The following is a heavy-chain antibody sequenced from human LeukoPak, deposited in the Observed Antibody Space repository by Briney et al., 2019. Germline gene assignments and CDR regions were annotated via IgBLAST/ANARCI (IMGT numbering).Heavy chain of an antibody. J-gene: IGHJ4*02. CDR1: GGSFSGYF. Sequence: SETLSLTCAVYGGSFSGYFWSWVRQPPGKGVEWIGEINHSGSTNYNPSLTSRVTISVDTSKNQFSLKLSSVTAAATAVYYCAREYCSGGSCYSGMYYFDYWGQGTLVTVSS. V-gene: IGHV4-34*01. CDR3: AREYCSGGSCYSGMYYFDY. D-gene: IGHD2-15*01. CDR2: INHSGST.